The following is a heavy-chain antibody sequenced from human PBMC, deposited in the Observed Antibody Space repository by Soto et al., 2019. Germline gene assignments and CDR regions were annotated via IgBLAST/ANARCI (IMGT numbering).Heavy chain of an antibody. V-gene: IGHV1-8*01. CDR3: ARRQYDFGVVMGWFET. J-gene: IGHJ5*02. D-gene: IGHD3-3*01. CDR1: GYTFTSYD. Sequence: QVQLVQSGAEVKKPGASVKVSCKASGYTFTSYDINWVRQATGQGLEWMGWMNPNSGNTGYAQKFQGRVTMTRNTSRSTAYMELSSLRSEQTAVYYCARRQYDFGVVMGWFETWGQGTLVTVSS. CDR2: MNPNSGNT.